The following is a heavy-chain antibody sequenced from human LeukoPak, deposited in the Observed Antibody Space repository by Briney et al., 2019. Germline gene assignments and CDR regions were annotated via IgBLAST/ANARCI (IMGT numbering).Heavy chain of an antibody. D-gene: IGHD1-26*01. CDR3: ARDGEWELLGY. J-gene: IGHJ4*02. V-gene: IGHV3-21*01. CDR1: GFTFSSYS. CDR2: ISSSSSYI. Sequence: GGSLRLSCAASGFTFSSYSMNWGRQAPGKGLEWVSSISSSSSYIYYADSVKGRFTISRDNAKNSLYLQMNSLRAEDTAVYYCARDGEWELLGYWGQGTLVTVSS.